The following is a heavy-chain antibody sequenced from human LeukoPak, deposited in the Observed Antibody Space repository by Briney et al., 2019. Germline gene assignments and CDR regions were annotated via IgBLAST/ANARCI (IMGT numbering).Heavy chain of an antibody. CDR1: GGSISSYY. J-gene: IGHJ4*02. D-gene: IGHD3-3*01. Sequence: SETLSLTCTVSGGSISSYYWSWIRQPPGKGLEWIGYIYYSGSTNYNPSLKSRVTISVDTSKNQFSLKLSSVTAADTAVYYCATLFGVVTYWGQGTLVTVSS. CDR2: IYYSGST. V-gene: IGHV4-59*01. CDR3: ATLFGVVTY.